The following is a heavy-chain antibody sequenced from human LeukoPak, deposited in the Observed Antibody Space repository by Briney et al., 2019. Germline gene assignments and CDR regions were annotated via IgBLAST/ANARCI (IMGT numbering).Heavy chain of an antibody. Sequence: GASVKVYCKPSGYTFTSYGISWVRQAPGQGLEWTGWISAYNGNTNYAQKLQGRVTMTTDTSTSTAYMELRSLRSDDTAVYYCARDRAGWELTGNFDYWGQGTLVTVSS. CDR1: GYTFTSYG. CDR3: ARDRAGWELTGNFDY. J-gene: IGHJ4*02. V-gene: IGHV1-18*01. D-gene: IGHD1-26*01. CDR2: ISAYNGNT.